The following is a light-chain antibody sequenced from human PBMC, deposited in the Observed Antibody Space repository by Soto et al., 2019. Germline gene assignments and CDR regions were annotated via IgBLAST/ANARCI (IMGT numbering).Light chain of an antibody. V-gene: IGKV1-9*01. CDR1: QGISSY. CDR3: QQLKSYPQT. J-gene: IGKJ2*01. Sequence: IPLTQSPSSLSASVGDRVTITCRASQGISSYLVWYQQKPGKAPKLLIYAASTLQSGVPSRFSGSGSGTDFTLTISSLQPEDFATYYCQQLKSYPQTFGQGTKLEIK. CDR2: AAS.